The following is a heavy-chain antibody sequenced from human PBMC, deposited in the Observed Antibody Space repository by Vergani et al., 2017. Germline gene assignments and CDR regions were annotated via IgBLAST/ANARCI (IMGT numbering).Heavy chain of an antibody. Sequence: EVQLLESGGGLVQPGGSLRVSCAASGFTFSSDAMSWVRQAPGKGLEWVSGIDRNYGVKNGNSFEGRFSISRDNAKKAVFLQMNNLRHEDTVLYFCVKDNDYDADGPFDLWGRGTLVTVSS. V-gene: IGHV3-23*05. CDR3: VKDNDYDADGPFDL. J-gene: IGHJ2*01. CDR1: GFTFSSDA. D-gene: IGHD3-16*01. CDR2: IDRNYGV.